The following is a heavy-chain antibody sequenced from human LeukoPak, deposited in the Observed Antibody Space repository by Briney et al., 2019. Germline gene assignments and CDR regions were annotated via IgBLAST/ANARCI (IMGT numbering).Heavy chain of an antibody. J-gene: IGHJ5*02. CDR3: TRHLPGATWLDP. Sequence: PSETLSLTCTVSGGSISSYYWSWIRQPPGKGLEWIGNIYYIGNTWYNPSLKSRVTMSVDTSKNQFSLRLSSVTAADTAVYYCTRHLPGATWLDPWGQGTQVTVSS. V-gene: IGHV4-59*04. CDR2: IYYIGNT. D-gene: IGHD1-26*01. CDR1: GGSISSYY.